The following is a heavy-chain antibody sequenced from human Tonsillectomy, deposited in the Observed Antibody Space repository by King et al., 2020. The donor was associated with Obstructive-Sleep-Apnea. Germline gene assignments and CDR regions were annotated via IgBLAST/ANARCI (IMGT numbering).Heavy chain of an antibody. CDR3: ASLLGVSSGNYYFDY. D-gene: IGHD6-19*01. V-gene: IGHV4-59*08. CDR1: GGSISSYY. J-gene: IGHJ4*02. CDR2: IYYSGST. Sequence: VQLQESGPGLVKPSETLSLTCTVSGGSISSYYWSWIRQPPGKGLEWIGYIYYSGSTNSNPSLKSRVTISVDTSKNQFSLKLSSVTAAEPAVYYCASLLGVSSGNYYFDYWGQGTLVTVSS.